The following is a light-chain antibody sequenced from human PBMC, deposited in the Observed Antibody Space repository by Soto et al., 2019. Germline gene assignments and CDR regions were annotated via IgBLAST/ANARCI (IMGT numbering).Light chain of an antibody. CDR2: STD. Sequence: QSVLTQPPSASGTPGQRVTISCSGSSSDIGSNSVNWYQQLPGTAPKLLIYSTDQRPSGVPDRFSGSKSGTSASLAISGLQSDDEADYYCATWDDSLTVVVFGGGTKVTVL. J-gene: IGLJ2*01. V-gene: IGLV1-44*01. CDR1: SSDIGSNS. CDR3: ATWDDSLTVVV.